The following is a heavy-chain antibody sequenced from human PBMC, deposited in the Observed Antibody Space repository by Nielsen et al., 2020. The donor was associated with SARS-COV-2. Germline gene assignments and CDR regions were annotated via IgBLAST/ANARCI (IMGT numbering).Heavy chain of an antibody. J-gene: IGHJ6*03. CDR1: GDSVSSSSAA. D-gene: IGHD4-17*01. V-gene: IGHV6-1*01. CDR2: TYYRSKWYN. Sequence: LRLSCAISGDSVSSSSAAWNWIRQSPSRGLEWLGRTYYRSKWYNDYAVSVKSRITINPDTSKNQFSLHLNSVTPEDTAVYYCARARGAYGDYYYYYYTDVWGKGTTVAVSS. CDR3: ARARGAYGDYYYYYYTDV.